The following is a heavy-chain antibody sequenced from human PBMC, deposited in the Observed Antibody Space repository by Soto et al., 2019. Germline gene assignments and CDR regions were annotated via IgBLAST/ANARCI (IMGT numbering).Heavy chain of an antibody. CDR2: ISPFDSKT. CDR1: GFNFRNYW. V-gene: IGHV3-74*01. Sequence: PRRSLRLSSAAGGFNFRNYWVHWVRQVPGKGLVWLSGISPFDSKTYYADSVKGRFAISRADANDTVSMRMGSVRDVDPAVYFRPREFVVRGRPLEKDLWRHGTQDTISA. D-gene: IGHD1-26*01. J-gene: IGHJ5*02. CDR3: PREFVVRGRPLEKDL.